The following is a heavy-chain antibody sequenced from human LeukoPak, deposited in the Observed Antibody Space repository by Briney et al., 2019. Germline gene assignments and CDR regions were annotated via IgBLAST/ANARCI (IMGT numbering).Heavy chain of an antibody. J-gene: IGHJ5*02. Sequence: SETLSLTCAVYGGSFSGYYWSWIRQPAGKGLEWIGRIYTSGSTNYNPSLKSRVTISVDTSKNQFSLKLSSVTAADTAVYYCARGTYYDFWSGYNNWFDPWGQGTLVTVSS. V-gene: IGHV4-59*10. CDR2: IYTSGST. D-gene: IGHD3-3*01. CDR3: ARGTYYDFWSGYNNWFDP. CDR1: GGSFSGYY.